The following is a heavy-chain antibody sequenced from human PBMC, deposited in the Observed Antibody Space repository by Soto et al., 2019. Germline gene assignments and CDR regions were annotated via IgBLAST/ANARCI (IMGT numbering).Heavy chain of an antibody. CDR2: IIPIFGTA. CDR3: ARASRAAVVVPAAMLGNYYYGMDV. CDR1: GGTFSSYA. J-gene: IGHJ6*02. D-gene: IGHD2-2*01. V-gene: IGHV1-69*12. Sequence: QVQLVQSGAEVKKPGSSVKVSCKASGGTFSSYAISWVRQAPGPGLEWMGGIIPIFGTANYAQKFQCRVTIPADESTSTAERELSSLRAEDTAAEYCARASRAAVVVPAAMLGNYYYGMDVWGQGTTVTVSS.